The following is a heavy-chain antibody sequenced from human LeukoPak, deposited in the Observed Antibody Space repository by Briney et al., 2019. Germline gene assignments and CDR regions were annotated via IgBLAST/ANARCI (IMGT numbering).Heavy chain of an antibody. CDR2: ISSSSSYI. D-gene: IGHD2-2*01. J-gene: IGHJ4*02. CDR1: GFAFSSYS. Sequence: GALRLSCAASGFAFSSYSMNWVRQAPWKGLEWVSSISSSSSYIYYADSVKGRFTISRDNAKNSLYLQMNSLRAEDTAVYYCASPREYQLLYFGYWGQGTLVTVSS. CDR3: ASPREYQLLYFGY. V-gene: IGHV3-21*01.